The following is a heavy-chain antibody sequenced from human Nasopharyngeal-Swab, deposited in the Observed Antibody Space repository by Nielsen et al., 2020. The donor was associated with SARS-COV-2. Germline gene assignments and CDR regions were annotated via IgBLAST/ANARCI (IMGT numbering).Heavy chain of an antibody. CDR3: ARSRYTSSWYGVRNWFDP. Sequence: SETLSLTCAVYGGSFSGYYWNWIRQPPGKGLEWIGEINHNESTNSNPSLKSRVTISLDTSKNQFSLKLSSVTAADTAVYDCARSRYTSSWYGVRNWFDPWGQGTLVTVSS. CDR2: INHNEST. V-gene: IGHV4-34*01. D-gene: IGHD6-13*01. CDR1: GGSFSGYY. J-gene: IGHJ5*02.